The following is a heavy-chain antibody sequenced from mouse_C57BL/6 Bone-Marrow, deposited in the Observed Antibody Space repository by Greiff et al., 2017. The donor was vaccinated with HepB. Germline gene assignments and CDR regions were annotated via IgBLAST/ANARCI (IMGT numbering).Heavy chain of an antibody. J-gene: IGHJ3*01. CDR2: IDPETGGT. D-gene: IGHD1-1*01. CDR3: THYYGSVLWFAY. Sequence: QVQLQQSGAELVRPGASVTLSCKASGYTFTDYEMHWVKQTPVHGLEWIAAIDPETGGTAYNQKFKGKAILTADKSSSTAYMELRSLTSEDSAVYYCTHYYGSVLWFAYWGQGTRVTVSA. V-gene: IGHV1-15*01. CDR1: GYTFTDYE.